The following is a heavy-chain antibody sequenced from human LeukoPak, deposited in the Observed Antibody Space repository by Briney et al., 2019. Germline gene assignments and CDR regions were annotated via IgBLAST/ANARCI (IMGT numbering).Heavy chain of an antibody. D-gene: IGHD3-10*01. CDR2: INHSGST. J-gene: IGHJ6*04. Sequence: PAKTLSLTCAVHGGSFSGYYWSWIRQPPGKGLEWIGEINHSGSTNYNPSLKSRVTISVDTSKNQFSLKLSSVTAADTAVYYCARGLLDTMVRGVIHYYYGMDVWGKGTTVTVSS. CDR1: GGSFSGYY. V-gene: IGHV4-34*01. CDR3: ARGLLDTMVRGVIHYYYGMDV.